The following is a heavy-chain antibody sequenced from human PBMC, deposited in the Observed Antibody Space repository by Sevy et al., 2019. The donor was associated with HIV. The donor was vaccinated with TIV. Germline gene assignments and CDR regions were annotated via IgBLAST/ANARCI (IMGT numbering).Heavy chain of an antibody. J-gene: IGHJ4*02. D-gene: IGHD3-9*01. CDR1: GFTFSSYV. V-gene: IGHV3-23*01. CDR2: ISASGGST. CDR3: AKEETTGYI. Sequence: GGSLRLSCTASGFTFSSYVISWVRQAPGKGLEWVSTISASGGSTYYADSVKGRFTISRDNSKKNVYLDMNSLRAEDTGQFYCAKEETTGYIWGQGTLVTVSS.